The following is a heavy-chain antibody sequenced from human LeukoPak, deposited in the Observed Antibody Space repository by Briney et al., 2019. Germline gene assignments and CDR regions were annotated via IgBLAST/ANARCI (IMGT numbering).Heavy chain of an antibody. D-gene: IGHD5-18*01. CDR2: INPSGGST. J-gene: IGHJ4*02. CDR1: GYTFTSYY. Sequence: GASVKVSCKASGYTFTSYYMHWVRQAPGQGLEWMGIINPSGGSTSYAQKFQGRVTMTRDTSTSTVYMELSSLRSEDTAVYYCARGVQLWPMSPNFDYWGQGTLVTVSS. CDR3: ARGVQLWPMSPNFDY. V-gene: IGHV1-46*01.